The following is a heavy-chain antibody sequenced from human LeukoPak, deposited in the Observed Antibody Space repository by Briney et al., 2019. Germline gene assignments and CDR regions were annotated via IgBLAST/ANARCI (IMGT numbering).Heavy chain of an antibody. CDR3: ARASYSSSCPLLDY. Sequence: SETLSLTCAVSGGSISSGGYSWSWIRQPPGKGLEWIGYIYHSGSTYYNPSLKSRVTISVDRSKNQFSLELSSVTAADTAVYYCARASYSSSCPLLDYWGQGTLVTVSS. J-gene: IGHJ4*02. V-gene: IGHV4-30-2*01. D-gene: IGHD6-13*01. CDR2: IYHSGST. CDR1: GGSISSGGYS.